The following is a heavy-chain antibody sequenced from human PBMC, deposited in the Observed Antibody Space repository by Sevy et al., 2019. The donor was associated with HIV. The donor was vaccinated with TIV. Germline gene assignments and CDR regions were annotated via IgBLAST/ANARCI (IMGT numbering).Heavy chain of an antibody. CDR1: EFNFSAHA. J-gene: IGHJ4*02. CDR3: ARNPPRVTAYFDY. D-gene: IGHD1-1*01. Sequence: GGSLRLSCGASEFNFSAHALSWVRHAPGKGLEWVSDISGSGKTTYYEDSVKGRFTISRDNSKNTLYLQMKSLRHEETAVYYCARNPPRVTAYFDYWGQGTLVTVSS. V-gene: IGHV3-23*01. CDR2: ISGSGKTT.